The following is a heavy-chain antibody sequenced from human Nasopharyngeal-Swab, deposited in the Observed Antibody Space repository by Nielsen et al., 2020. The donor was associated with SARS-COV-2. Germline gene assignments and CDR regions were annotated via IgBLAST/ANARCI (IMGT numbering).Heavy chain of an antibody. CDR3: AKAGGYSSAVAFDI. J-gene: IGHJ3*02. Sequence: GESLKISCAASGFTFSSYAMSWVRQAPGKGLEWVSAISGSGGSTYYADSVKGQFTISRDNSKNTLYLQMNSLRAEDTAVYYCAKAGGYSSAVAFDIWGQGTMVTVSS. CDR2: ISGSGGST. D-gene: IGHD5-18*01. CDR1: GFTFSSYA. V-gene: IGHV3-23*01.